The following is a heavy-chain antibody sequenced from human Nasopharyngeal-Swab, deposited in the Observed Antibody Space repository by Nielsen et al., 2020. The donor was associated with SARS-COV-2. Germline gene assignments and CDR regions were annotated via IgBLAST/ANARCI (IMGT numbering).Heavy chain of an antibody. Sequence: PGKALERLALIYWDDDKRYSPSLKSRLTITRDTSKNQVVLTMTNMDPVDTATYYCAHSIVDTAMVIFDYWGQGTLVTVSS. J-gene: IGHJ4*02. CDR2: IYWDDDK. V-gene: IGHV2-5*02. D-gene: IGHD5-18*01. CDR3: AHSIVDTAMVIFDY.